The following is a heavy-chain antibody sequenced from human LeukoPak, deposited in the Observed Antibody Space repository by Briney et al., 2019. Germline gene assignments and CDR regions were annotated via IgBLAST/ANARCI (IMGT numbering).Heavy chain of an antibody. Sequence: PSETLSLTCTVSGYSISSGYYWGWIRQPPGKGLEWIGYIYHSGSTYYNPSLKSRVTISVDRSKNQFSLKLSSVTAADTAVYYCARDRDSGLGYWGQGTLVTVSS. CDR3: ARDRDSGLGY. D-gene: IGHD6-19*01. CDR2: IYHSGST. J-gene: IGHJ4*02. CDR1: GYSISSGYY. V-gene: IGHV4-38-2*02.